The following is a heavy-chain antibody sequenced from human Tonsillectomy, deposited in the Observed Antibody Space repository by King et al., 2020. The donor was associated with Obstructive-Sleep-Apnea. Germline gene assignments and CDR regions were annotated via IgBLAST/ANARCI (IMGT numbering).Heavy chain of an antibody. V-gene: IGHV5-51*01. CDR3: ARLYCTNGACFHYFDY. Sequence: QLVQSGAEVKEPGESLKISCRGSGYSFTSYWIGWVRQMPGKGLEWMVIIYPGDSDTRYSPSFPGQVTISAAKSISTAYLPWSSLKASDTAMYYCARLYCTNGACFHYFDYWGQGTLVSVSS. CDR2: IYPGDSDT. CDR1: GYSFTSYW. J-gene: IGHJ4*02. D-gene: IGHD2-8*01.